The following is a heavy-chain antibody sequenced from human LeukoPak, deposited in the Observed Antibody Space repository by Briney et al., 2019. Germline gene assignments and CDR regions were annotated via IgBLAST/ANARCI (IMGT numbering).Heavy chain of an antibody. CDR2: IGTAGDT. CDR3: ARFGGTDGFFDI. Sequence: QPGGALRLSCAASGFTFTNYDMHWVRQASGKGLEWVSSIGTAGDTHYLGSVKGRFTISRENAKNSLFLQMDSLRAGDTAIYYCARFGGTDGFFDIWGQGTMVTVSS. V-gene: IGHV3-13*04. CDR1: GFTFTNYD. D-gene: IGHD3-10*01. J-gene: IGHJ3*02.